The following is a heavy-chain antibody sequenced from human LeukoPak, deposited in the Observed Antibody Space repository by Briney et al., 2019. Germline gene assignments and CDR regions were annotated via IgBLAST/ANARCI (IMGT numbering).Heavy chain of an antibody. D-gene: IGHD3-22*01. CDR3: ARDSSGYRGHYYGMGV. CDR1: GYNFHSYW. CDR2: IYPGDSDT. Sequence: GESPKTSRKGSGYNFHSYWLGRVRQRSGQGLEWMGIIYPGDSDTRYSPSFQGQVTISADKSISTTYLQWSSLKASDTAMYYCARDSSGYRGHYYGMGVWGQGTTVTVSS. V-gene: IGHV5-51*01. J-gene: IGHJ6*02.